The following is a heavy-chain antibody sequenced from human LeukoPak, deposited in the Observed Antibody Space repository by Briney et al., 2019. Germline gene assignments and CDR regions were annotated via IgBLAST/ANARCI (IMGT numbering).Heavy chain of an antibody. CDR1: GFTFSAYS. CDR2: ITSSSTYI. V-gene: IGHV3-21*01. J-gene: IGHJ4*02. Sequence: GGSLRLSCAASGFTFSAYSMNWVRQAPGKGLEWVSSITSSSTYIYYADLVKGRFTISRDNAKNSLYLQMGSLRSEDTAIYYCATTSDAPGNYWGQGTLVTVSS. CDR3: ATTSDAPGNY.